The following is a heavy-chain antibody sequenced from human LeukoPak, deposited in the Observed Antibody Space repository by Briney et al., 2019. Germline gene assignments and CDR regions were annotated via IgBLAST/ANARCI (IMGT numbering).Heavy chain of an antibody. CDR1: GFTFSSYS. J-gene: IGHJ4*02. D-gene: IGHD3-10*01. V-gene: IGHV3-23*01. CDR3: AKDLEGYYYGSGSLY. CDR2: ISGSGGST. Sequence: GGSLRLSCAASGFTFSSYSMNWVRQAPGKGLEWVSAISGSGGSTYYADSVKGRFTISRDNSKNTLYLQMNSLRAEDTAVYYCAKDLEGYYYGSGSLYWGQGTLVTVSS.